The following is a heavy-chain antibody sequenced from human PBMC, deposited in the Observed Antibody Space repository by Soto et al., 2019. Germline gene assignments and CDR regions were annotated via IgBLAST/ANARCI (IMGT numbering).Heavy chain of an antibody. CDR1: GYTFFTYD. D-gene: IGHD1-20*01. CDR3: ASHNGPTPSEKWFDP. J-gene: IGHJ5*02. Sequence: QVHLVQSGVEVKTPGASVKVSCQASGYTFFTYDISWVRQAPGQGLEWMGWISTYSGDTKYAQKFQSRVTMTTDTSTTTAYLELRGLRSVDTVVYYCASHNGPTPSEKWFDPWGQGTLVTVSS. CDR2: ISTYSGDT. V-gene: IGHV1-18*01.